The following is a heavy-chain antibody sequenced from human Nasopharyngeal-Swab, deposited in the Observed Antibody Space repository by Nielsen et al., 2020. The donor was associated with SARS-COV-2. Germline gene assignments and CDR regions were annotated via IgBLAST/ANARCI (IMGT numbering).Heavy chain of an antibody. CDR1: GYTFTSYD. J-gene: IGHJ4*02. CDR2: MNPNSGNT. D-gene: IGHD5-18*01. V-gene: IGHV1-8*01. Sequence: ASVKVSCKASGYTFTSYDINWVRQATGQGLEWMGWMNPNSGNTGYAQKFQGRVTMTRNTSISTAYMELSSLRSEDTAVYYCARPGKIQLWFNSLYYFDYWGQGTLVTVSS. CDR3: ARPGKIQLWFNSLYYFDY.